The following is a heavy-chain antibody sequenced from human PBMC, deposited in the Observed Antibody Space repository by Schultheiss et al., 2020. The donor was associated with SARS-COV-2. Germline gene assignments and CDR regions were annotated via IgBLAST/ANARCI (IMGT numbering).Heavy chain of an antibody. CDR3: ARGGGYCSSTSCYTKSWFDP. Sequence: SETLSITCAVSGYSISSGYYWSWIRQPPGKGLEWIGSIYHSGSTYYNPSLKSRVTISVDTSKNQFSLKLSSVTAADTAVYYCARGGGYCSSTSCYTKSWFDPWGQGTLVTVSS. V-gene: IGHV4-38-2*01. J-gene: IGHJ5*02. CDR2: IYHSGST. D-gene: IGHD2-2*02. CDR1: GYSISSGYY.